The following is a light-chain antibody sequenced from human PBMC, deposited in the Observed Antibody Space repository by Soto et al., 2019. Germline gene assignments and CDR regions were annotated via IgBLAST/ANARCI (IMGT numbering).Light chain of an antibody. V-gene: IGKV3-15*01. CDR1: QSISSN. J-gene: IGKJ4*01. CDR2: NAY. Sequence: EIVMTQSPATLSVSPGERATLSCRASQSISSNLAWYRQQPGQAPRLLIYNAYIRASGVPARFSGSGSGTEFTLTISSLQSEDFAVYYCQHYKTWPLAFGGGTKVDTK. CDR3: QHYKTWPLA.